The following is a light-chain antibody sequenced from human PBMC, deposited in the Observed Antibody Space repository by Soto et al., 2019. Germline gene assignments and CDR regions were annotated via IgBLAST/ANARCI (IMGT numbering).Light chain of an antibody. CDR3: QQFNVYPLT. CDR2: AAS. V-gene: IGKV1-9*01. Sequence: DIQLTQSRSFLSASVGDRVTITCRASQGIRDFLAWYQQKPGKAPKLLIYAASTLQAGVPTRFSGFASGTEFTLTISNLQPADSATYYCQQFNVYPLTFGGGTKVEIK. J-gene: IGKJ4*01. CDR1: QGIRDF.